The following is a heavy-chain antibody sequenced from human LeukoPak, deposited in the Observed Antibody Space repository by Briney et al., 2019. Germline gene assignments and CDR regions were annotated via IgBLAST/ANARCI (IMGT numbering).Heavy chain of an antibody. CDR3: ARQSGWHTFGAFGI. CDR2: IYSGGST. CDR1: GFTVSSNY. J-gene: IGHJ3*02. V-gene: IGHV3-53*01. D-gene: IGHD6-19*01. Sequence: GGSLRLSCAASGFTVSSNYMSWVRQAPGKGLEWVSVIYSGGSTYYADSVKGRFTISRDNSRNTLYLQMNSLRAEDTAVYYCARQSGWHTFGAFGIWGQGAMVTVSS.